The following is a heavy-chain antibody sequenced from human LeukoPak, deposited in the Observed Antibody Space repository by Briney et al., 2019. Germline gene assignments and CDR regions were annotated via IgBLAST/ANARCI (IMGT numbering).Heavy chain of an antibody. CDR3: ARGRGGRIWSGYYNY. V-gene: IGHV1-8*03. J-gene: IGHJ4*02. CDR1: GYTFTSYD. Sequence: ASVKVSCKASGYTFTSYDINWVRQATGQGLEWMGWMNPNSGNTGYVQKFQGRVTITRNTSISTAYMELSSLRSEDTAVYYCARGRGGRIWSGYYNYWGQGTLVTVSS. D-gene: IGHD3-3*01. CDR2: MNPNSGNT.